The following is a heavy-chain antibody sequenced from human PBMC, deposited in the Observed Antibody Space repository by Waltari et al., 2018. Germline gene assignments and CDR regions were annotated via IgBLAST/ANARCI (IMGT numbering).Heavy chain of an antibody. CDR3: AILDWRGMDV. V-gene: IGHV3-21*01. CDR1: GFTFSSYS. CDR2: ISSSSSYI. Sequence: EVQLVESGGGLVKPGGSLRLSCAASGFTFSSYSMNWVRQAPGKGLGLVSSISSSSSYIYYADSVKGRFTISRDNAKNSLYLQMNSLRAEDTAVYYCAILDWRGMDVWGQGTTVTVSS. D-gene: IGHD3-9*01. J-gene: IGHJ6*02.